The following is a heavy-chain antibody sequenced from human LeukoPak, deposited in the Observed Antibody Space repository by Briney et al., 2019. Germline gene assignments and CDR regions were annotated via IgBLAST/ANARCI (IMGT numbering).Heavy chain of an antibody. J-gene: IGHJ4*02. CDR3: ATGGNLVGAKGFDY. CDR1: GFTFSSYW. V-gene: IGHV3-7*03. D-gene: IGHD1-26*01. Sequence: GGSLRLSCAASGFTFSSYWMSWVRQAPGKGLEWVANVKQDGSEKYYVDSVKGRFTISRDNAKNSMYLQMNSLRVEDTAVYYCATGGNLVGAKGFDYWGQGTLVTVSS. CDR2: VKQDGSEK.